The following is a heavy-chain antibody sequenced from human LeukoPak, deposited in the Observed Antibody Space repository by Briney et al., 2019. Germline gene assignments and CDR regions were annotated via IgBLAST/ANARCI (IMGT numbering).Heavy chain of an antibody. D-gene: IGHD4-17*01. CDR3: ARDPNGDYIGAFDM. Sequence: GGSLRLSCTASGFTFSAYAMMWVRQAPGKGPEWVSAIRRGGGSAFYADSVKGRFTISRDNSKYTLFLQVNSLRAEDTAVYYCARDPNGDYIGAFDMWGPGTMVTVSS. J-gene: IGHJ3*02. CDR2: IRRGGGSA. V-gene: IGHV3-23*01. CDR1: GFTFSAYA.